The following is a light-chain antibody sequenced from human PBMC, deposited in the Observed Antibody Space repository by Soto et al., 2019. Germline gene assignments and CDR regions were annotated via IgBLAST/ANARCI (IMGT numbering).Light chain of an antibody. V-gene: IGLV2-14*01. CDR3: SSFGENTFFV. J-gene: IGLJ1*01. CDR2: EVS. Sequence: QSALTQPASVSGSPGQSITISCTGTSSDVGGYNSVSWYQQHPGKAPKLMIYEVSNRPSGVSNRFSGSKSGNTASLTISGLQAEEEADYYCSSFGENTFFVFGSGTKVTVL. CDR1: SSDVGGYNS.